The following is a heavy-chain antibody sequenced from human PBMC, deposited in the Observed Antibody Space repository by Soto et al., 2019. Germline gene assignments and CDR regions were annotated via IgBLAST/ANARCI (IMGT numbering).Heavy chain of an antibody. CDR1: GFTFSSYS. CDR2: ISGGGINT. D-gene: IGHD6-13*01. Sequence: GSLRLSCAASGFTFSSYSMSWVRQAPGKGLEWVSAISGGGINTDYADSVKGRFTISRDNSKNTVYLQMNSLRAEDTAAYYCVKYGAAAAGNSWGQGTLVTVSS. V-gene: IGHV3-23*01. CDR3: VKYGAAAAGNS. J-gene: IGHJ4*02.